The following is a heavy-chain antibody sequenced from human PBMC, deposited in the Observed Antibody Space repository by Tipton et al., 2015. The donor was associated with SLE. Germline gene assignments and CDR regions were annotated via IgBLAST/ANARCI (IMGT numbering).Heavy chain of an antibody. V-gene: IGHV4-31*02. CDR1: GGSISSGGYY. Sequence: LRLSCTVSGGSISSGGYYWSWIRQHPGKGLEWIGYIYYSGSTYYNPSLKSRVTISADTSRNQLSLKLSSVTAADTAVYYCARGGPEVAFDIWGQGTMVTVSS. J-gene: IGHJ3*02. CDR2: IYYSGST. CDR3: ARGGPEVAFDI.